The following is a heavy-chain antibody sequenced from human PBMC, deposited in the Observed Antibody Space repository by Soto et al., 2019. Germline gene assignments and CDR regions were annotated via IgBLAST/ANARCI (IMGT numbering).Heavy chain of an antibody. D-gene: IGHD1-26*01. CDR1: GGSFSKYG. J-gene: IGHJ6*01. CDR3: GRGYRENYFYAMGA. V-gene: IGHV1-69*01. CDR2: IIPMFGIG. Sequence: QVQLVQSGAEVKMPGSSVRVSCKASGGSFSKYGISWVRQAPGQGLEWMGGIIPMFGIGNYAEKFLGRVTISAEESASTSHMELPSLRSEATAVYFCGRGYRENYFYAMGAWGQGTTVTVSS.